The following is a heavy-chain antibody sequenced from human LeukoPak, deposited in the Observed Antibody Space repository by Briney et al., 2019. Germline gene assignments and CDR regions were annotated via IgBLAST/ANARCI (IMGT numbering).Heavy chain of an antibody. Sequence: PGGSLRLSCVASGFTFSSYGMHWVRQAPGKGLEWVAVISYDGSNKYYADSVKGRFTISRDNSKNTLYLQMNSLRAEDTAVYYCAKDWETDPFCTNGVCYTNWFDPWGQGTLVTVSS. CDR1: GFTFSSYG. V-gene: IGHV3-30*18. CDR2: ISYDGSNK. J-gene: IGHJ5*02. CDR3: AKDWETDPFCTNGVCYTNWFDP. D-gene: IGHD2-8*01.